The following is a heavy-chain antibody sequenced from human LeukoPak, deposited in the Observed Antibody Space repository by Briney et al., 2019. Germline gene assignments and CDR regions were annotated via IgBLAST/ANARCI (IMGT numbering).Heavy chain of an antibody. D-gene: IGHD2-2*01. J-gene: IGHJ6*03. CDR3: ARSGHCSSTSCYNYYYYYYMDV. V-gene: IGHV1-69*05. CDR1: GGTFSSYA. Sequence: SVKVSYKASGGTFSSYAISWVRQAPGQGLEWMGGIIPIFGTANYAQKFQGRVTITTDESTSTAYMELSSLRSEDTAVYYCARSGHCSSTSCYNYYYYYYMDVWGKGTTVTVSS. CDR2: IIPIFGTA.